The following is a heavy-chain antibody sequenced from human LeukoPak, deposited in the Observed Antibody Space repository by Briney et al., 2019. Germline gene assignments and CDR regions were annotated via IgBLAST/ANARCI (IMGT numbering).Heavy chain of an antibody. CDR3: ARTYSGSYYLFLVDP. Sequence: SETLSLTCTVSGGSISSYYWSWIRQPPGKGLEWIGYIYYSGSTNYNPSLKSRVTISVDTSKNQFSLKLSSVTASATAVYYCARTYSGSYYLFLVDPWGQGTLVTGSS. D-gene: IGHD1-26*01. V-gene: IGHV4-59*01. J-gene: IGHJ5*01. CDR2: IYYSGST. CDR1: GGSISSYY.